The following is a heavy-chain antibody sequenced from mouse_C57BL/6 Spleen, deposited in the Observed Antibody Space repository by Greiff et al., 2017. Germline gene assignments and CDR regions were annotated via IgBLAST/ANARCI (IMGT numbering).Heavy chain of an antibody. CDR1: GFTFSSYA. V-gene: IGHV5-4*01. J-gene: IGHJ4*01. CDR3: ARVGTGTYYAMDY. D-gene: IGHD4-1*01. CDR2: ISDGGSYT. Sequence: EVHLVESGGGLVKPGGSLKLSCAASGFTFSSYAMSWVRQTPEKRLEWVATISDGGSYTYYPDNVKGRFTISRDNAKNNLYLQMSHLKSEDTAMYYCARVGTGTYYAMDYWGQGTSVTVSS.